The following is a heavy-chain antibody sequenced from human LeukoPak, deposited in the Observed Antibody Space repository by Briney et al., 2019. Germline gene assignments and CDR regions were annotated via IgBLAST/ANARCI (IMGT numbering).Heavy chain of an antibody. D-gene: IGHD6-19*01. J-gene: IGHJ4*02. CDR2: ITTGGSSI. Sequence: GGSLRLSCAASGFTFSAYAMAWVRQAPGKGLQCISHITTGGSSIFYADSVKGRFTLSRDNAKNSLYLQMNSLRAEDAAVYYCARVRYDSGWYDYWGQGAQVIVSS. CDR3: ARVRYDSGWYDY. CDR1: GFTFSAYA. V-gene: IGHV3-48*04.